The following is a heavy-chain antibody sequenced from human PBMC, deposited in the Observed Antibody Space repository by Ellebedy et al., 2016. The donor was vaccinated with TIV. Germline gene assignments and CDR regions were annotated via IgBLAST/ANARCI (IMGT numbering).Heavy chain of an antibody. CDR2: ISGTSSRT. D-gene: IGHD5-12*01. J-gene: IGHJ4*02. CDR3: ARAGGYFFAD. Sequence: GGSLRLSXAASGFSFSDSYMNWVRQAPGKGLEWLSFISGTSSRTNYAGSVKGRFTISRDNAKNALFLQMNSLRAEDTAVYCCARAGGYFFADWGQGVLVTVSS. V-gene: IGHV3-11*06. CDR1: GFSFSDSY.